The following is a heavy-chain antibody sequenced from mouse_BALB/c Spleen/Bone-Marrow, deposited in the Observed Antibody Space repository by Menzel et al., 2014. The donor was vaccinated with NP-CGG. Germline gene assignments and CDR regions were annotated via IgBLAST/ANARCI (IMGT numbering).Heavy chain of an antibody. CDR2: ISTGSSII. D-gene: IGHD1-1*01. V-gene: IGHV5-17*02. Sequence: EVKLEESGGGLVQPGASRKLSCAASGFTFSSFGMHWVRQAPEKGLEWVAYISTGSSIIYYADTVKGRFTIPTDNPKNTLLLQMTSLRSEAAAMYYCARGGNYAWFAYWGQGTLVTVSA. CDR3: ARGGNYAWFAY. J-gene: IGHJ3*01. CDR1: GFTFSSFG.